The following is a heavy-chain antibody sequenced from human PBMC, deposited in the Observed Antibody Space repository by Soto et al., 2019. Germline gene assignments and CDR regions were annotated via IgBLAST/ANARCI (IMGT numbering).Heavy chain of an antibody. Sequence: PSETLSLTCTVSGGSISSGGYYWSWIRQHPGKGLEWIGYIYYSGSTYYNPSLKSRVTISVDTSKNQFSLKLSSVTAADTAVYYCARDHGHLEWLLDYWGQGTLVTVSS. CDR3: ARDHGHLEWLLDY. V-gene: IGHV4-31*03. D-gene: IGHD3-3*01. CDR2: IYYSGST. J-gene: IGHJ4*02. CDR1: GGSISSGGYY.